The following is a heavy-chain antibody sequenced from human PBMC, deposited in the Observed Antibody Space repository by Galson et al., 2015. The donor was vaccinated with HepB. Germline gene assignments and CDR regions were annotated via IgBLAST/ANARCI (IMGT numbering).Heavy chain of an antibody. V-gene: IGHV3-30-3*01. CDR2: ISYDGSNR. Sequence: SLRLSCAASGFTFSRYAMHWVRQAPGKGLEWAAVISYDGSNRYYADSVKGRLTISRDNSKNTLYLQMNSLRPEDTAVYYCVRDRRTGKYLPDYHFDYWGQGTLVTVSS. J-gene: IGHJ4*02. CDR3: VRDRRTGKYLPDYHFDY. D-gene: IGHD2-8*02. CDR1: GFTFSRYA.